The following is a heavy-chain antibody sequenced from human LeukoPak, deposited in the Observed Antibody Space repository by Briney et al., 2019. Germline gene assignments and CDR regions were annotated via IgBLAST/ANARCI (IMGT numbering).Heavy chain of an antibody. D-gene: IGHD3-22*01. Sequence: SETLSLTCTVSGYSISSGYYWGWIRQPPGKGLEWIGSIYHSGSTYYNPSLKSRVTISVDTSKNQFSLKLSSVTAADTAVYYCARVGAPNYYDSSGYPMGCAFGIWGQGTMVTVSS. CDR3: ARVGAPNYYDSSGYPMGCAFGI. CDR1: GYSISSGYY. CDR2: IYHSGST. J-gene: IGHJ3*02. V-gene: IGHV4-38-2*02.